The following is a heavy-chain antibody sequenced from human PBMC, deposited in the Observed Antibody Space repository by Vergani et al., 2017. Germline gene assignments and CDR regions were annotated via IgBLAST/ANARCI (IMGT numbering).Heavy chain of an antibody. D-gene: IGHD6-19*01. Sequence: QVQLQESGPGLVKPSETLSLTCTVSGGSISSYYWSWIRQPPGKGLEWIGEINHSGSTNYNPSLKSRVTISVDTSKNQFSLKLSSVTAADTAVYNCAGAGVRSGWYRVDYWGQGTLVTVSS. CDR3: AGAGVRSGWYRVDY. CDR2: INHSGST. CDR1: GGSISSYY. V-gene: IGHV4-59*12. J-gene: IGHJ4*02.